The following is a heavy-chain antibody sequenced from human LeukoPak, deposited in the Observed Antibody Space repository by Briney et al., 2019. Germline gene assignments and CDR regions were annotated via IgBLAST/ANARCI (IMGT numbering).Heavy chain of an antibody. Sequence: ASVKVSCKASGGTFSSYAISWVRQAPGQGLEWMGGIIPIFGTANYAQKFQGRVTITTDESTSTAYMELSSLRSEDTAVYYCARLATMPYYFDYWGQGTLVTVSS. V-gene: IGHV1-69*05. CDR1: GGTFSSYA. CDR2: IIPIFGTA. J-gene: IGHJ4*02. CDR3: ARLATMPYYFDY. D-gene: IGHD5-24*01.